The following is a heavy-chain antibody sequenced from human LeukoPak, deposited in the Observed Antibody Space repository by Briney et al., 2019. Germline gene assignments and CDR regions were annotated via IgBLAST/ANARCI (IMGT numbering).Heavy chain of an antibody. CDR1: GGSFSGYY. D-gene: IGHD3-10*01. J-gene: IGHJ6*02. Sequence: SETLSLTCAVYGGSFSGYYWSWIRQPPGKGLEWIGEINHSGSTNYNPSLKSRVTISVDTSKNQFSLKLSSVTAADTAVYYCARDSAGYGSGSYSYYYYTMDVWGQGTTVTVSS. CDR2: INHSGST. CDR3: ARDSAGYGSGSYSYYYYTMDV. V-gene: IGHV4-34*01.